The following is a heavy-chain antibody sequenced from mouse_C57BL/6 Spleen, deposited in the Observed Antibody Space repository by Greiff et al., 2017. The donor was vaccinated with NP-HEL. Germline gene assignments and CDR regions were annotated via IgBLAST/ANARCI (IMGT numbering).Heavy chain of an antibody. J-gene: IGHJ1*03. V-gene: IGHV1-69*01. CDR1: GYTFTSYW. CDR3: ARGVAPFDV. D-gene: IGHD1-3*01. Sequence: QVQLQQPGAELVMPGASVKLSCKASGYTFTSYWMHWVKQRPGQGLEWIGEIDPSDSYTNYNQQFKGKSTLTVDKSSSTAYMQLSSLTSEDSAVYYCARGVAPFDVWGTGTTVTVSS. CDR2: IDPSDSYT.